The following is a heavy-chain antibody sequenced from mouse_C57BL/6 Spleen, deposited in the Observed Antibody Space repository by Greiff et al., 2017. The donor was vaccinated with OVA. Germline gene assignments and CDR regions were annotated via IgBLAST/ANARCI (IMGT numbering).Heavy chain of an antibody. CDR3: ARGGANWDVDYAMDY. CDR2: IWTGGGT. CDR1: GFSLTSYA. V-gene: IGHV2-9-1*01. D-gene: IGHD4-1*01. J-gene: IGHJ4*01. Sequence: VMLVESGPGLVAPSQSLSITCTVSGFSLTSYAISWVRQPPGQGLEWLGVIWTGGGTNYNSALKSRLSISKDNSKSQVFLKMNSLQAEDTARYDCARGGANWDVDYAMDYWGQGTSVTVSS.